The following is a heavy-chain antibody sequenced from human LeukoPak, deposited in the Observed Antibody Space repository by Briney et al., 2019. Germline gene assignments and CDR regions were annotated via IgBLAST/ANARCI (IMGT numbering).Heavy chain of an antibody. J-gene: IGHJ5*02. Sequence: SETLSLTCTVSGGSISSYYWSWVRQPPGKGLEWIGEINHGGTSNKNPSLKSRVTISGDTSKNQFSLELRSVTAADTAVYYCARGSPRDYDSSGYYYGLDPWGQGTLVTVSS. CDR3: ARGSPRDYDSSGYYYGLDP. CDR2: INHGGTS. V-gene: IGHV4-34*01. CDR1: GGSISSYY. D-gene: IGHD3-22*01.